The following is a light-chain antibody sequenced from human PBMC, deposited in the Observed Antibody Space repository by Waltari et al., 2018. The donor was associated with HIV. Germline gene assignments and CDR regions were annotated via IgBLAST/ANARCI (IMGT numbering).Light chain of an antibody. V-gene: IGLV1-51*02. J-gene: IGLJ3*02. Sequence: QSVLTQPPSMSAAPGQKVTISCSGSNSNIGDNYVSWYQQVTGKAPELLICEDDKPPYGISDGCVSSGSGTSATLGITGLQPGDEADYYWATWDNRLSAWVFGGGTKLTVL. CDR2: EDD. CDR1: NSNIGDNY. CDR3: ATWDNRLSAWV.